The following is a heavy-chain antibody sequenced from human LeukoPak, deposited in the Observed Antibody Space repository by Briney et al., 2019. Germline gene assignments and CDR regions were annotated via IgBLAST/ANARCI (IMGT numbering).Heavy chain of an antibody. Sequence: GGSLRLSCAASGFTFGSYWMTWVRQAPGKGLESVSRINTDGTVTTYADSVKGRFTVSRDNADNTMFLQMNSVRDEDTAVYYCATKQWLAPPPDSWGQGTPVTVSS. CDR3: ATKQWLAPPPDS. V-gene: IGHV3-74*01. J-gene: IGHJ4*02. D-gene: IGHD6-19*01. CDR1: GFTFGSYW. CDR2: INTDGTVT.